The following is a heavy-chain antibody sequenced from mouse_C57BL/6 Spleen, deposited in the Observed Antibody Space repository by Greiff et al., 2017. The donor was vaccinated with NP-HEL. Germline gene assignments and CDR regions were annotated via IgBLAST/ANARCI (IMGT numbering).Heavy chain of an antibody. D-gene: IGHD2-3*01. Sequence: QVQLQQPGAELVKPGASVKVSCKASGYTFTSYWMHWVKQRPGQGLEWIGRIHPSDSGTNYNQKFKGKATLTVDKSSSTAYMQLSSLTSEDSAVYHGAIGDGSGYFDYWGQGTTLTVSS. CDR3: AIGDGSGYFDY. J-gene: IGHJ2*01. CDR2: IHPSDSGT. CDR1: GYTFTSYW. V-gene: IGHV1-74*01.